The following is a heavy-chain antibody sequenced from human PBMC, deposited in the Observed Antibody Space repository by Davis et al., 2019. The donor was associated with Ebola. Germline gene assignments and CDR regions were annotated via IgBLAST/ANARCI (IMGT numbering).Heavy chain of an antibody. J-gene: IGHJ4*02. Sequence: SETLSLTCTVSGGSISDYYWSWIRQPPGKGLQWIGYVYYSGSTNYNPSLKSRVTISVDTSKNQFSLKLSSVTAADTAVYYCARDLGDSGYDGGPIDYWGQGTLVTVSS. V-gene: IGHV4-59*12. D-gene: IGHD5-12*01. CDR2: VYYSGST. CDR1: GGSISDYY. CDR3: ARDLGDSGYDGGPIDY.